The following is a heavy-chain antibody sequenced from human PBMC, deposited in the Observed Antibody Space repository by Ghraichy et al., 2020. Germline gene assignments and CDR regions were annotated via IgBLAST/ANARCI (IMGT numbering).Heavy chain of an antibody. J-gene: IGHJ6*02. Sequence: GGSLRLSCVGSGFTFGSYSLNWVRQSPGKGLEWVAHSSSSSRTRSYADSVKGRFTVSRDNAQNSLYLQMSGLRDEDTAVYYCARASGVVRFFYYDGLDVWGQGTTVTVSS. CDR1: GFTFGSYS. V-gene: IGHV3-48*02. D-gene: IGHD2-21*01. CDR2: SSSSSRTR. CDR3: ARASGVVRFFYYDGLDV.